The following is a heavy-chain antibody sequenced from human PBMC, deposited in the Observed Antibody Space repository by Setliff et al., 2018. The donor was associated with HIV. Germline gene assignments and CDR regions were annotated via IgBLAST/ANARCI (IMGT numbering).Heavy chain of an antibody. CDR2: AGSADYGGNA. V-gene: IGHV4-39*07. J-gene: IGHJ1*01. CDR3: ARVNGYYDFWSGPAGYFQP. D-gene: IGHD3-3*01. CDR1: GGSISNSNYF. Sequence: SETLSLTCTVSGGSISNSNYFWDWIRQPPGKGLEWIGSAGSADYGGNAYYNQSLKSRVTISVETSKNQFSLKLTSVTAADTAVYYCARVNGYYDFWSGPAGYFQPWGQGTLVTVSS.